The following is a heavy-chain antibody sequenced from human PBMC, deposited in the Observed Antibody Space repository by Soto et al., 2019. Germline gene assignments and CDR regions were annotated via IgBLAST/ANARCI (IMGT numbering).Heavy chain of an antibody. CDR2: ISYDGSDK. CDR1: AFSFSYYV. D-gene: IGHD1-26*01. Sequence: GGSLRLSCAASAFSFSYYVMHWVRQAPGKGLEWVAVISYDGSDKYYADSLEGRFTISRDNSKNTLYLQMNSLRAEDTAVYYCAKRHLVGATPESKFDYWGQGTLVTVSS. J-gene: IGHJ4*02. CDR3: AKRHLVGATPESKFDY. V-gene: IGHV3-30*18.